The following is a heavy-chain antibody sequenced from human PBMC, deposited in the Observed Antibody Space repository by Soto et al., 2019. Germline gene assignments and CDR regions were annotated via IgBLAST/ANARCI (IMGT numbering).Heavy chain of an antibody. CDR3: ARGNLDL. J-gene: IGHJ6*02. Sequence: QVQVVESGGGVVQPGKSLRLSCAASAFTLSKFVMHWVRQAPGRGLEWVAVTSNDGSNTFYADSVKGRFTISRDNSKNTVYLQMNSLRTEDTAVYYCARGNLDLWGQGTTVTVSS. CDR1: AFTLSKFV. D-gene: IGHD1-7*01. V-gene: IGHV3-30-3*01. CDR2: TSNDGSNT.